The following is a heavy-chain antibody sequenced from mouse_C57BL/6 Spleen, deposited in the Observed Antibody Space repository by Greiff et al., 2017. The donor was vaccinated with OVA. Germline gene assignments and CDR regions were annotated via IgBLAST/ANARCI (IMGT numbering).Heavy chain of an antibody. J-gene: IGHJ3*01. D-gene: IGHD2-12*01. CDR1: GYTFTSYW. Sequence: QVQLKQPGAELVMPGASVKLSCKASGYTFTSYWMHWVKQRPGQGLEWIGEIDPSYSYTNYNQKFKGKSTLTVDKSSSTAYMQLSSLTSEDSAVDYCARGVTTRTWFAYWGKGTLVTVSA. CDR2: IDPSYSYT. CDR3: ARGVTTRTWFAY. V-gene: IGHV1-69*01.